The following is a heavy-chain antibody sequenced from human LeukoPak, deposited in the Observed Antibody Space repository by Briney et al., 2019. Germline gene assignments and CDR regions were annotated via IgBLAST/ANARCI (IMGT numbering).Heavy chain of an antibody. CDR2: ISYDGNTK. D-gene: IGHD2-21*02. CDR3: ARAAVVTGGLDL. J-gene: IGHJ2*01. V-gene: IGHV3-30-3*01. Sequence: GGSLRLSCAASGFTFGDYTMHWVRQGPGRGLEWVAVISYDGNTKYYADSVKGRFPISRDNSRNTLFLEINSLRPEDTAVYYCARAAVVTGGLDLWGRGTLVTVSS. CDR1: GFTFGDYT.